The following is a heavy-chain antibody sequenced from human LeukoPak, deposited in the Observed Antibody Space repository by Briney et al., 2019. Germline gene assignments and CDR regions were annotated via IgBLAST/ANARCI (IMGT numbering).Heavy chain of an antibody. CDR1: GLTFSSDA. J-gene: IGHJ6*03. V-gene: IGHV3-48*01. CDR2: IGSVSSPI. D-gene: IGHD2-2*01. Sequence: PGGSLRLSCAASGLTFSSDAMTWVRQAPGKGLEWIAYIGSVSSPIFYANSVKGRFTISRDNSKNTLYPQMNSLRAEDTAVYYCANGYCSSTSCYDYYYMDVWGKGTTVTVSS. CDR3: ANGYCSSTSCYDYYYMDV.